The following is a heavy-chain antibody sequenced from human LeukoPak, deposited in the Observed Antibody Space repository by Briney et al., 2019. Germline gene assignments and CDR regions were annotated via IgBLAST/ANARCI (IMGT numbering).Heavy chain of an antibody. CDR1: GGSVSSSSYY. CDR3: ARGLSMIVVVVQDWYFDL. D-gene: IGHD3-22*01. V-gene: IGHV4-39*01. J-gene: IGHJ2*01. CDR2: IYYSRST. Sequence: SETLSLTCTVSGGSVSSSSYYWGWIRQPPGKGLEWIGNIYYSRSTHYSPSLKSRVTISVDTSKNQFSLKLSSVTAADTAVYYCARGLSMIVVVVQDWYFDLWGRGTLVTVSS.